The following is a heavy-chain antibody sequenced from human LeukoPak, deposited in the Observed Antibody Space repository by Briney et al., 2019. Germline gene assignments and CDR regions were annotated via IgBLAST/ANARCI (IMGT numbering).Heavy chain of an antibody. Sequence: GASVKVSCKTSGYTFNTYGIAWLRQAPGQGLEWMGWISAYNGNTNYAQNLQDRVTMTTDTSTTTAYMELRSLRSDDTAVYYCARDPLGQQEDYWGQGTLVTVSS. CDR3: ARDPLGQQEDY. J-gene: IGHJ4*02. D-gene: IGHD3-16*01. CDR2: ISAYNGNT. CDR1: GYTFNTYG. V-gene: IGHV1-18*01.